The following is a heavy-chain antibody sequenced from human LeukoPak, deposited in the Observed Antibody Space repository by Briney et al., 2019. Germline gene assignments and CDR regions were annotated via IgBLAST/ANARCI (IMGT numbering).Heavy chain of an antibody. V-gene: IGHV1-2*02. J-gene: IGHJ3*02. CDR3: ARDRDIVATMNAFDI. CDR2: INPNSGGT. CDR1: GYTFTGYY. Sequence: GASVKVSCKASGYTFTGYYMHWVRQAPGQGLEWMGWINPNSGGTNYAQKFQGRVTMTRDTSISTAYMELSRLRSDDTVVYYCARDRDIVATMNAFDIWGQGTMVTVSS. D-gene: IGHD5-12*01.